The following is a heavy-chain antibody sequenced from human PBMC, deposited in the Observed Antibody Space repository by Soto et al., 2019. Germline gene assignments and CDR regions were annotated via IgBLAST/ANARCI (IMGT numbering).Heavy chain of an antibody. V-gene: IGHV4-4*02. CDR2: IYPSGST. D-gene: IGHD6-6*01. CDR1: GGSISSSNW. J-gene: IGHJ4*02. CDR3: ARDLYSSSAIAHY. Sequence: HVQLQESGPGLVKPSGTLSLTCAVSGGSISSSNWWSWVRQPAGEGLEWIGEIYPSGSTNYNPTLKSRVTISVDKSKNQFSLKLSSVTAADTAVYYCARDLYSSSAIAHYWGQGTLVTVSS.